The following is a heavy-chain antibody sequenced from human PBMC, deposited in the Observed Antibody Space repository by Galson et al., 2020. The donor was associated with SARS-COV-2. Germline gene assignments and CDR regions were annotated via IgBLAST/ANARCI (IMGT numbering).Heavy chain of an antibody. V-gene: IGHV3-30*02. CDR3: AKTSTIIHSNLDRGVIDQ. J-gene: IGHJ4*02. CDR1: GFTFNNFG. CDR2: VSYEGSLT. D-gene: IGHD3-10*01. Sequence: GGSLRLSCAASGFTFNNFGMHWVRQAPGKGLEWVAFVSYEGSLTFYGDFVKGRFSISKDSSKRTVLLQMNNLRPEDTAMYFCAKTSTIIHSNLDRGVIDQWGQGTLVTVSS.